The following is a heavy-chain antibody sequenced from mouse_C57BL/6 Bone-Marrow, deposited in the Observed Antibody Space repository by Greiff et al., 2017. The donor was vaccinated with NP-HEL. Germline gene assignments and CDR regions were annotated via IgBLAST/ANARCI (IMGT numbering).Heavy chain of an antibody. CDR1: GYTFTDYY. CDR2: INPNNGGT. V-gene: IGHV1-26*01. CDR3: ARRGFYYYGSSPYYAMDY. D-gene: IGHD1-1*01. J-gene: IGHJ4*01. Sequence: EVQLQQSGPELVKPGASVKISCKASGYTFTDYYMNWVKQSHGKSLEWIGDINPNNGGTSYNQKFKGKATLTVDKSSSTAYMELRSLTSEDSAVYYCARRGFYYYGSSPYYAMDYWGQGTSVTVSS.